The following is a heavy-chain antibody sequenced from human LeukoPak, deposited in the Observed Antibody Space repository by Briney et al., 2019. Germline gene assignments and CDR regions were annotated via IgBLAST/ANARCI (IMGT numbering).Heavy chain of an antibody. CDR1: GYTFTGYY. CDR3: ARDGGGYCSSTSCFPYCSGGSCYGASAFDI. CDR2: INPSGGST. V-gene: IGHV1-46*01. J-gene: IGHJ3*02. D-gene: IGHD2-2*01. Sequence: ASVKVSCKASGYTFTGYYMHWVRQAPGQGLEWMGIINPSGGSTSYAQKFQGRVTMTRDTSTSTVYMELSSLRSEDTAVYYCARDGGGYCSSTSCFPYCSGGSCYGASAFDIWGQGTMVTVSS.